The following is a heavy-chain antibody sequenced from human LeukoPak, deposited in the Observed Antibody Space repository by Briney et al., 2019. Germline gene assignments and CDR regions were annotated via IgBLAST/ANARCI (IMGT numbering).Heavy chain of an antibody. Sequence: ASVKVSCKASGYTFTDYYIHWVRQAPGQGLEWMGWINSNNGATNYAQKFRGRVTMTRDTSISTAYMELTRLGSDDTAVYYCARDGSLGYWGQGTLVTVSS. J-gene: IGHJ4*02. V-gene: IGHV1-2*02. CDR2: INSNNGAT. CDR1: GYTFTDYY. D-gene: IGHD5-12*01. CDR3: ARDGSLGY.